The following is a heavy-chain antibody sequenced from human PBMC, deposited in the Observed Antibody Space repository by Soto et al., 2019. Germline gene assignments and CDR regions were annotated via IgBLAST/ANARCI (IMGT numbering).Heavy chain of an antibody. CDR1: GGSFSGYY. Sequence: PSETLSLTCAVSGGSFSGYYWSWIRQPPGKGLEWIGEINHSGSTNYNPSLKGRVTISVDTSKNQFSLKLCSVTAADTAVYYCARGPVGIVVVPAAKRRPAYYMDVWGKGTTVTVSS. J-gene: IGHJ6*03. CDR3: ARGPVGIVVVPAAKRRPAYYMDV. V-gene: IGHV4-34*01. CDR2: INHSGST. D-gene: IGHD2-2*01.